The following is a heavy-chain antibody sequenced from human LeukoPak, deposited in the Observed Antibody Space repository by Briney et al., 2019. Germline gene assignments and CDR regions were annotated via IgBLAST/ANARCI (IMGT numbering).Heavy chain of an antibody. CDR1: GFSIAEYA. V-gene: IGHV3-49*04. Sequence: GGSLRLSCTASGFSIAEYAMTWVRQAPGRGLEGVGFIRSTYYTETTKYAASVRGRFTISRDDSNSVTYLQMNSLNTEDTAVYFCTRDRRDGYNDGYFSLWGRGTLVTVSS. CDR2: IRSTYYTETT. J-gene: IGHJ2*01. CDR3: TRDRRDGYNDGYFSL. D-gene: IGHD5-24*01.